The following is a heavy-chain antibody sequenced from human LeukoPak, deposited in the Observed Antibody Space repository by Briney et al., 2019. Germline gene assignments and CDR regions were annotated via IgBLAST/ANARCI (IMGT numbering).Heavy chain of an antibody. J-gene: IGHJ4*02. CDR1: GFSVSNNY. Sequence: PGGSLRLSCAASGFSVSNNYMSWVRQAPGRGLEWVSAIYSGGMTYYADSVKGRFTISRDNSKNTLYLQMNSLRAEDTAVYYCAREGASSSFGYWGQGTLVTVSS. CDR2: IYSGGMT. CDR3: AREGASSSFGY. D-gene: IGHD6-13*01. V-gene: IGHV3-53*01.